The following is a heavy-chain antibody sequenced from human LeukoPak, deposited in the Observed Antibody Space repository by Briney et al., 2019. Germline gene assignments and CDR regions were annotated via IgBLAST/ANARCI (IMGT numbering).Heavy chain of an antibody. CDR3: VRESVRDYYFDF. V-gene: IGHV3-49*04. D-gene: IGHD3-10*02. Sequence: QPGRSLRLSCSGSGFRFGGYALSWVRQAPAKGLDWVGFIRSKALYGTSEYAASVEGRFAISRDDSNNIVYLQMNNLKTEDTAVYFCVRESVRDYYFDFWGQGTLVTVPS. CDR2: IRSKALYGTS. CDR1: GFRFGGYA. J-gene: IGHJ4*02.